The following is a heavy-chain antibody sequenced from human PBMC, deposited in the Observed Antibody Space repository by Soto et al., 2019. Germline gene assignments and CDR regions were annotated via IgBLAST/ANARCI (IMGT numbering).Heavy chain of an antibody. D-gene: IGHD3-10*01. Sequence: PGGSLRLSCAASGFTFSSYSMNWVRQAPGKGLEWVSYISSSSSTIYYADSVKGRFTISRDNAKNSLYLQMNSLRAEDTAVYYCARSGFGDPKSAYFYMDVWGQGTTVPVSS. CDR3: ARSGFGDPKSAYFYMDV. V-gene: IGHV3-48*01. CDR2: ISSSSSTI. J-gene: IGHJ6*03. CDR1: GFTFSSYS.